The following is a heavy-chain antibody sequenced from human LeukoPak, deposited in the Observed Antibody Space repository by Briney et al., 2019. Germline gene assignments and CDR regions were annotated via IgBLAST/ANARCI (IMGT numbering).Heavy chain of an antibody. D-gene: IGHD3-22*01. CDR1: GFTFDDYA. Sequence: GGSLRLSCAASGFTFDDYAMHWVRQAPGKGLEWVSGISWNSGSIVYADSVKGRFTISRDNAENSLYLQMNSLRAEDTALYYCAKDISYDSSGYQFDYWGQGTLVTVSS. CDR3: AKDISYDSSGYQFDY. CDR2: ISWNSGSI. V-gene: IGHV3-9*01. J-gene: IGHJ4*02.